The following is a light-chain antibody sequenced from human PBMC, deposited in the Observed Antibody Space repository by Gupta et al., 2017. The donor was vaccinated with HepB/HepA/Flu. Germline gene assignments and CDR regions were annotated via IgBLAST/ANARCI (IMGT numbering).Light chain of an antibody. CDR1: QSISSW. CDR2: NAS. CDR3: QQYSSYSPLT. J-gene: IGKJ4*01. V-gene: IGKV1-5*03. Sequence: DIQLTQSPATLSASVGDRATITCRASQSISSWLAWYHQKPGHAPTLLIYNASTLGSGGTSRFSGSGSGTEFTLTISSLQPDDFATYYCQQYSSYSPLTFGGWTKVDIK.